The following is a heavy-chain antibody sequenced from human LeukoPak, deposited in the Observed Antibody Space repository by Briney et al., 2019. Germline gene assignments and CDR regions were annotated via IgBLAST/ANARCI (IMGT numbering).Heavy chain of an antibody. CDR1: GFTLSSYG. Sequence: GGSLRLSCAASGFTLSSYGMHWVRQAPGKGLEWVAFIRYDGSNKYYADSVKGRFTISRDNSKNTLYLQMNSLRAEDTAVYYCAKDIGGSSSDWYYWGQGTLVTVSS. D-gene: IGHD6-6*01. V-gene: IGHV3-30*02. J-gene: IGHJ4*02. CDR2: IRYDGSNK. CDR3: AKDIGGSSSDWYY.